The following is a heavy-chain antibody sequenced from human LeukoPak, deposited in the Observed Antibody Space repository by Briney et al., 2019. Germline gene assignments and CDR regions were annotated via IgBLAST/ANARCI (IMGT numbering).Heavy chain of an antibody. CDR2: ISYDGSNK. J-gene: IGHJ5*02. V-gene: IGHV3-30*18. D-gene: IGHD6-19*01. CDR1: GFTFSSYG. Sequence: GGSLRLSCAASGFTFSSYGMHWVRQAPGKGLEWVAVISYDGSNKYYADSVKGRFTISRDNSKNTLYLQMNSLRAEDTAVYYCAKERHSSGWPNWFDPWGQGTLVTVSS. CDR3: AKERHSSGWPNWFDP.